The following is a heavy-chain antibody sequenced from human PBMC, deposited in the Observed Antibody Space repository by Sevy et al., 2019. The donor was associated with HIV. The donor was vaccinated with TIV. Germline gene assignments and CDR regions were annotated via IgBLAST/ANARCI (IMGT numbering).Heavy chain of an antibody. CDR1: GFTFSGNW. CDR3: AGDAGYGSSTGCYRGDYFDY. CDR2: IKEDGSEK. D-gene: IGHD2-2*02. Sequence: GGSLRLSCAASGFTFSGNWMSWVRQAPGKGLEWVADIKEDGSEKYYVDSVKGRFTISRDNAKKSLYLQMNNLRAEDTAGYYCAGDAGYGSSTGCYRGDYFDYWGQGTLVTVSS. J-gene: IGHJ4*02. V-gene: IGHV3-7*01.